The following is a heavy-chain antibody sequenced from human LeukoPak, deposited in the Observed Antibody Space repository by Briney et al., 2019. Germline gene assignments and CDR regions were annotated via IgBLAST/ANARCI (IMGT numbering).Heavy chain of an antibody. CDR3: ARTNYYGSGSYWRLGAFDI. J-gene: IGHJ3*02. CDR1: GFTFSTYV. D-gene: IGHD3-10*01. Sequence: GGSLRLSCAGSGFTFSTYVMQWVRQAPGKGLEWVAVISYDGSNKYYADSVKGRFTISRDNSKNTLYLQMNSLRAEDTAVYYCARTNYYGSGSYWRLGAFDIWGQGTMVTVSS. V-gene: IGHV3-30*19. CDR2: ISYDGSNK.